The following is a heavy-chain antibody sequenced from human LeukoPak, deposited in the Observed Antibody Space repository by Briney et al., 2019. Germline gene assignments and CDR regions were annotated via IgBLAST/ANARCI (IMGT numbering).Heavy chain of an antibody. J-gene: IGHJ6*03. Sequence: GGSLRLSCAASGFTFSSYSMNWVRQAPGKGLVWVSRIRTDGTITTYADSVKGRFSISRDNAKNTLYLQVNSLRVEDTAVYYCAREGTGSYMDVWGKGTTVTVSS. CDR2: IRTDGTIT. D-gene: IGHD1/OR15-1a*01. CDR1: GFTFSSYS. CDR3: AREGTGSYMDV. V-gene: IGHV3-74*01.